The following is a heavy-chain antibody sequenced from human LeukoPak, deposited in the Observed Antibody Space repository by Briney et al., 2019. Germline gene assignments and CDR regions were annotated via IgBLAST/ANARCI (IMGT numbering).Heavy chain of an antibody. Sequence: GGSLRLYCAASGFTFSSYWMSWVRQAPGKGLGWVANIKQDGSEKYYVDSVKGRFTICRDNAKNSLYLQMNSLRAEATAVYYCARSSMITFGGVIVKAFDIWGQGTMVTVSS. D-gene: IGHD3-16*02. J-gene: IGHJ3*02. CDR1: GFTFSSYW. V-gene: IGHV3-7*03. CDR3: ARSSMITFGGVIVKAFDI. CDR2: IKQDGSEK.